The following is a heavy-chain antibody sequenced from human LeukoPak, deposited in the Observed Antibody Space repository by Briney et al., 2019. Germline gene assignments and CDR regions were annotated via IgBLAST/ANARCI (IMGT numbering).Heavy chain of an antibody. CDR1: GFTFSTSG. V-gene: IGHV3-30*02. CDR2: IRNDGTKK. Sequence: GGSLRLSCAASGFTFSTSGMHWVRQSPGKGLDWVAFIRNDGTKKNYADSVKGRFTISRDNSKNTLYLQMDSLSAEDTAVYYCAKGAEYSSSWYFGYWGQGTLVTVSS. J-gene: IGHJ4*02. CDR3: AKGAEYSSSWYFGY. D-gene: IGHD6-13*01.